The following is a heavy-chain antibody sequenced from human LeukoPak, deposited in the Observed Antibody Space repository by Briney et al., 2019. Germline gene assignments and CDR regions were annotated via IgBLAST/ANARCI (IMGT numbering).Heavy chain of an antibody. V-gene: IGHV4-59*08. D-gene: IGHD2-15*01. CDR2: IYYSGST. Sequence: PSETLSLTCTVSGDSISSYYWSWIRQPPGKGLEWIGYIYYSGSTNYNPSLKSRVTISIDTSKNQFSLKLSSVTAADTAVYYCTRLGRSGSCKSGFCYGLHFQHWGQGTLVTVSS. CDR1: GDSISSYY. CDR3: TRLGRSGSCKSGFCYGLHFQH. J-gene: IGHJ1*01.